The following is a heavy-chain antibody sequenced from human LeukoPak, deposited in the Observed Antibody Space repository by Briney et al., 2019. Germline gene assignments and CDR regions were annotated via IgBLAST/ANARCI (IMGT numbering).Heavy chain of an antibody. CDR2: INNDGIST. CDR3: ARKPLSGGYGGTIDY. D-gene: IGHD5-12*01. Sequence: GGSLRLSCATSGFTLSSYWMHWARQVPGKGLEWLSRINNDGISTSYADSVKGRFTISRDNAKNTLYLQMNSLRAEDTAIYYCARKPLSGGYGGTIDYWGQGTLVTVSS. CDR1: GFTLSSYW. J-gene: IGHJ4*02. V-gene: IGHV3-74*01.